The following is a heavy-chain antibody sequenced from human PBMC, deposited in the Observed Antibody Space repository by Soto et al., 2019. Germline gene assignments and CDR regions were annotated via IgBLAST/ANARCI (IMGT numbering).Heavy chain of an antibody. J-gene: IGHJ4*02. V-gene: IGHV3-23*01. CDR3: AKDVARGVVVVPAALDY. CDR2: ISGSGGST. Sequence: GGSLRLSCAASGFTFSSYAMSWVRQAPGKGLEWVSAISGSGGSTYYADSVKGRFTISRDNSKNTLYLQMNSLRAEDTAVYYCAKDVARGVVVVPAALDYWGQGTLVTVSS. CDR1: GFTFSSYA. D-gene: IGHD2-2*01.